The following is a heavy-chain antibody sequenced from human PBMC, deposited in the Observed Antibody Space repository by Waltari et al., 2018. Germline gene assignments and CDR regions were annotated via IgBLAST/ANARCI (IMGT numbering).Heavy chain of an antibody. J-gene: IGHJ5*02. CDR3: ARHYSNYDGGFDP. CDR1: GCSISSYY. V-gene: IGHV4-59*08. CDR2: IYYSGST. Sequence: QVQLQESGPGLVKPSETLSLTCTVSGCSISSYYWSWIRQPPGKGLEWIGYIYYSGSTNYNPSIKSRVTISVDTSKNQFSLKLSSVTAADTAVYYCARHYSNYDGGFDPWGQGTLVTVSS. D-gene: IGHD4-4*01.